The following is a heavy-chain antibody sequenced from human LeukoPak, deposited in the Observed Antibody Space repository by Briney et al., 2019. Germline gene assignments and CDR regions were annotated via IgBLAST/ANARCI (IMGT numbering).Heavy chain of an antibody. CDR1: GFTFTNYG. CDR2: IRFDGSNK. V-gene: IGHV3-30*02. Sequence: PGGSLRLSCAASGFTFTNYGMHWVRQAPGKGLEWVAFIRFDGSNKNYADSVKGRFTISRDTSKNTLYLQMNSLRAEDTAVYYCAKDRYDNSGYLHYFHYWGQGTLVTVSS. J-gene: IGHJ4*02. CDR3: AKDRYDNSGYLHYFHY. D-gene: IGHD3-22*01.